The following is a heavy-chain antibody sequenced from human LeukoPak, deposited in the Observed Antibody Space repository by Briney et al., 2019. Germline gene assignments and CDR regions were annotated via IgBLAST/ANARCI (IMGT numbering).Heavy chain of an antibody. CDR1: GGSISSSSYY. D-gene: IGHD3-22*01. CDR3: ASLKASMIVVVIRTYYFDY. V-gene: IGHV4-39*07. CDR2: IYYSGST. Sequence: SETLSLTCTVSGGSISSSSYYWGWIRQPPGKGLEWIGSIYYSGSTYYNPSLKSRVTISVDTSKNQFSLKLSSVTAADTAVYYCASLKASMIVVVIRTYYFDYWGQGTLVTVSS. J-gene: IGHJ4*02.